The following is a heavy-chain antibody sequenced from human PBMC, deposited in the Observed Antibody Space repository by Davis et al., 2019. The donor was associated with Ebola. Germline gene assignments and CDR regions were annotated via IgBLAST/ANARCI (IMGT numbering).Heavy chain of an antibody. D-gene: IGHD2-8*01. CDR2: ISGSGGST. CDR1: GFTFSGSA. CDR3: AKLYRRAGDPDFDY. V-gene: IGHV3-23*01. Sequence: PGGSLRLSCAASGFTFSGSAMSWVRQAPGKGLEWVSAISGSGGSTYYADSVKGRFTISRDNSKNTLYLQMNSLRAEDTAVYYCAKLYRRAGDPDFDYWGQGTLVTVSS. J-gene: IGHJ4*02.